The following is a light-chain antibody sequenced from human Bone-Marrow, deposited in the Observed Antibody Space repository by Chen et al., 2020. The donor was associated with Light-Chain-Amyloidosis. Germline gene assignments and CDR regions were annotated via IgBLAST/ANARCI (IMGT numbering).Light chain of an antibody. CDR3: CSYADTVI. CDR2: KGN. J-gene: IGLJ2*01. CDR1: GSGDGSYNL. Sequence: ALTQSAFVCGSPGRSIPILCTETGSGDGSYNLVSWYPHNPGKVPKLLLYKGNKRPSGVSNRFSGSKSGNTASLTIAGLQAEDEADYYCCSYADTVIFGGGTKLTVL. V-gene: IGLV2-23*01.